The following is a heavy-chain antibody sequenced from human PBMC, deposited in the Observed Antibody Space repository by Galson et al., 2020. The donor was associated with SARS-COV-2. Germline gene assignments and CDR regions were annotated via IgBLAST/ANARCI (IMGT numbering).Heavy chain of an antibody. CDR2: IYHSGST. CDR3: ATYSVVVVAPTPLRADY. CDR1: GYSISSGYF. D-gene: IGHD2-15*01. Sequence: SETLSLTCTVSGYSISSGYFWGWIQQPPGKGLEWMGSIYHSGSTYYNPSLKSRVTISVDTSKNQFSLKLSSVTAADTAVYYCATYSVVVVAPTPLRADYWGQGTLVTVSS. J-gene: IGHJ4*02. V-gene: IGHV4-38-2*02.